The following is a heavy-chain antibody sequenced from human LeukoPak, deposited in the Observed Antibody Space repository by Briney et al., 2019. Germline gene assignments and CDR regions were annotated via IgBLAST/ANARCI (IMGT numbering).Heavy chain of an antibody. CDR1: GGSISSYY. V-gene: IGHV4-59*01. D-gene: IGHD6-19*01. Sequence: SETLSLTCTVSGGSISSYYWSWIRQPPGKGLEWIGYIYYSGSTNYNPSLKSRVTISVDTSKNQFSLKLSSVTAADTAVYYCARAGQWLTFDYWGQGTLVTVSP. CDR2: IYYSGST. J-gene: IGHJ4*02. CDR3: ARAGQWLTFDY.